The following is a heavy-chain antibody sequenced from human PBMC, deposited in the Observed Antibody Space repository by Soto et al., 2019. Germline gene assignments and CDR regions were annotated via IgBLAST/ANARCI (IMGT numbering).Heavy chain of an antibody. V-gene: IGHV4-39*01. Sequence: SETLSLTCTVSGGSISSSSYYWGWIRQPPGKGLEWIGSIYYSGSTYYNPSLKSRVTISVDTSKNQFSLKLSSVTAADTAVYYCARHFPTPYYDFWSGQPIDVWGKGTTVTVSS. CDR2: IYYSGST. D-gene: IGHD3-3*01. CDR1: GGSISSSSYY. CDR3: ARHFPTPYYDFWSGQPIDV. J-gene: IGHJ6*04.